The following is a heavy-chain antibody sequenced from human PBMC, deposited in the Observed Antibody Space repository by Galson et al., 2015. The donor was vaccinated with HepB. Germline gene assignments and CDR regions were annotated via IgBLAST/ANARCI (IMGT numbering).Heavy chain of an antibody. CDR1: GFTFSSYS. CDR2: ISSSSSYI. V-gene: IGHV3-21*01. D-gene: IGHD4-17*01. CDR3: AAWGTVTIYYFDY. J-gene: IGHJ4*02. Sequence: SLRLSCAASGFTFSSYSMNWVRQAPGKGLEWVSSISSSSSYIYYADSAKGRFTISRDNAKNSLYLQMNSLRAEDTAVYYCAAWGTVTIYYFDYWGQGTLVTVSS.